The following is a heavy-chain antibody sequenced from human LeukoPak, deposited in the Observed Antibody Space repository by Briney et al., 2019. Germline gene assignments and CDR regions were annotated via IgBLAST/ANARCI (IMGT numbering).Heavy chain of an antibody. V-gene: IGHV1-2*06. J-gene: IGHJ4*02. Sequence: GASVKVSCKASGYTFTGYYMHWVRQAPGHGLEWMGRINPNSGGTNYAQKFQGRVTMTRDTSISTAYMELSRLRSDDTAVYYCARDVQTNYYDSSGYHDYWGQGTLVTVSS. CDR1: GYTFTGYY. D-gene: IGHD3-22*01. CDR3: ARDVQTNYYDSSGYHDY. CDR2: INPNSGGT.